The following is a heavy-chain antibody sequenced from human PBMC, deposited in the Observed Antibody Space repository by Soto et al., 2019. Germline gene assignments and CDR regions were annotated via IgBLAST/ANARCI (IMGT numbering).Heavy chain of an antibody. CDR3: ARELYISSSVNAFDI. J-gene: IGHJ3*02. Sequence: GGSLRLSCAASGFTVSSNYMSWVRQAPGKGLEWVSVIYSGGSTYYADSVKGRFTISRDNSKNTLYLQMNSLRAEDTAVYYCARELYISSSVNAFDIWGQGTMVTVSS. V-gene: IGHV3-53*01. CDR2: IYSGGST. CDR1: GFTVSSNY. D-gene: IGHD6-6*01.